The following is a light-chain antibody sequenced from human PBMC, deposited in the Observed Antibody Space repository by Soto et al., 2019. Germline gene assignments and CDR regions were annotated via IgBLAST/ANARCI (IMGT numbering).Light chain of an antibody. Sequence: QSVLTQPASVSGSPGQSITISCTGTSSDVGSYNLVSWYQQHPGKAPKLKIYEGSKRPSGVSNRFSGSKSGNTASLTISGLQAEDEADYYCCSYAVSSTFVVFGGGTQLTVL. CDR2: EGS. J-gene: IGLJ2*01. V-gene: IGLV2-23*03. CDR3: CSYAVSSTFVV. CDR1: SSDVGSYNL.